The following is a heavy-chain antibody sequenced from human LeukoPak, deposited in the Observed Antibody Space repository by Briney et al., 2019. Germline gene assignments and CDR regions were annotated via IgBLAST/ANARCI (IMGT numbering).Heavy chain of an antibody. CDR2: IRSKANSYAT. CDR1: GFTFSGSA. J-gene: IGHJ6*03. CDR3: TRTRDEYYYYYYMDV. V-gene: IGHV3-73*01. Sequence: PGGSLRLSCAASGFTFSGSAMHWVRQASGKGLEWVGRIRSKANSYATAYAASVKGRFTISRDDSRNTAYLQMNSLKTEDTAVYYCTRTRDEYYYYYYMDVWGKGTTVTVSS.